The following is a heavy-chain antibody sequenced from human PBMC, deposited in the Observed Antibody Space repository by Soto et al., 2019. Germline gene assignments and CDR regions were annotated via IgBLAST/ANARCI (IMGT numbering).Heavy chain of an antibody. CDR1: GYRFTSYW. J-gene: IGHJ6*02. V-gene: IGHV5-51*01. D-gene: IGHD6-19*01. Sequence: PGESLKISCRVSGYRFTSYWIGWVRQMPGKGLKCMGIIYPGDSDTRYSPSFQGQVTISADKSISTAYLQWSSLKASDTGMYYCARHGSYGMDVWGQGTTVTVSS. CDR2: IYPGDSDT. CDR3: ARHGSYGMDV.